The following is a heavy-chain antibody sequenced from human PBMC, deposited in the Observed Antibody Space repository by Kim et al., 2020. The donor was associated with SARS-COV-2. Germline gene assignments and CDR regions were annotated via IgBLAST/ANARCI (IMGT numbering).Heavy chain of an antibody. CDR1: GGSISSSSYY. V-gene: IGHV4-39*01. CDR3: ASQYSSSWAFDI. CDR2: IYYSGST. D-gene: IGHD6-13*01. Sequence: SETLSPTCTVSGGSISSSSYYWGWIRQPPGKGLEWIGSIYYSGSTYYNPSLKSRVTISVDTSKNQFSLKLSSVTAADTAVYYCASQYSSSWAFDIWGQGT. J-gene: IGHJ3*02.